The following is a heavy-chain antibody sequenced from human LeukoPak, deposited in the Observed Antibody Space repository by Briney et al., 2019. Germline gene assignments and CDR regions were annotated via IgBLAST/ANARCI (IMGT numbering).Heavy chain of an antibody. CDR1: GGSIISTNYY. Sequence: ASETLSLTCSVSGGSIISTNYYWGWIRQPPGKGLKWIGSIYQSGSGSSYYNPSLKSRVTISGDTSKNHFFLRLSSVTAADTAVYYCASTLRFLPYRRFDYWGQGTLVTVPS. CDR2: IYQSGSGSS. CDR3: ASTLRFLPYRRFDY. J-gene: IGHJ4*02. V-gene: IGHV4-39*02. D-gene: IGHD3-3*01.